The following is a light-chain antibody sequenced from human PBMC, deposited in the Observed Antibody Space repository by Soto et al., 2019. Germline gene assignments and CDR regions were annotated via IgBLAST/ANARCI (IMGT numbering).Light chain of an antibody. J-gene: IGKJ1*01. CDR2: GAS. Sequence: IELTQSPGTLSLSPGERASLSCRASKSVNNNYLAWYQQKPGQAPRLLIYGASTRATGIPDRFSGSGSGKDFTLIISRLEPEDFAVYFCQQYGDSRTFGQGTKVDIK. V-gene: IGKV3-20*01. CDR1: KSVNNNY. CDR3: QQYGDSRT.